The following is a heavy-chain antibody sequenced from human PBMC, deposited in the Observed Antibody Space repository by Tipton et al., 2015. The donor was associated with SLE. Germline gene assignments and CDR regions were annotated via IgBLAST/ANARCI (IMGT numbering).Heavy chain of an antibody. J-gene: IGHJ1*01. D-gene: IGHD6-19*01. V-gene: IGHV3-64*02. CDR2: ISSNGGST. CDR1: GFTFSSYW. CDR3: AKGYSSAWYGPDYFQH. Sequence: GSLRLSCAASGFTFSSYWMSWVRQAPGKGLEYVSDISSNGGSTHYADSVKGRFTISRDNSKYTLYLQMSSLRAEDTALYFCAKGYSSAWYGPDYFQHWGQGTLVTVSS.